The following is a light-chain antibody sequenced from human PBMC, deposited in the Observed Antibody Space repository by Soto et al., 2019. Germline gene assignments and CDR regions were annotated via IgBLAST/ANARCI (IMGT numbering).Light chain of an antibody. CDR2: GAS. CDR3: QQYNNWPPYI. V-gene: IGKV3-15*01. J-gene: IGKJ2*01. CDR1: QSIGIN. Sequence: EIVMTQSPATLSVSIGESATLSFRSSQSIGINVAWYQQRPGQAPRLLISGASTRASGIPARFSGSGSGTEFTLTISSLQSGDFAIYYCQQYNNWPPYIFGQGTKVDI.